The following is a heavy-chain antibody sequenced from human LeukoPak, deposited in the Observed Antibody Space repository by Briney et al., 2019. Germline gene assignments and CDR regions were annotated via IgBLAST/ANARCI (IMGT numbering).Heavy chain of an antibody. CDR2: IGRRSSTL. CDR1: GFTCSRSS. J-gene: IGHJ5*02. Sequence: CGSLSRCCAASGFTCSRSSMNWLLQAPGNGLVIVSYIGRRSSTLYYAASVKGRFTISREHAKSSLYLQMNSLRAEDTAVYYCVFFQAEDGIRDFDWLVPEFDPWGQGTLVTVSS. V-gene: IGHV3-48*01. CDR3: VFFQAEDGIRDFDWLVPEFDP. D-gene: IGHD3-9*01.